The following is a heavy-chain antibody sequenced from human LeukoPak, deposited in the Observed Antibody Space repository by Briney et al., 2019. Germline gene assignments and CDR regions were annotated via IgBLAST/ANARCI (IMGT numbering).Heavy chain of an antibody. CDR3: AKVYYDFWSGYIRVPHAFDI. CDR1: GFTFSSYG. V-gene: IGHV3-30*02. D-gene: IGHD3-3*01. Sequence: PGGSLRLSCAASGFTFSSYGMHWVRQAPGKGLEWVAFIRYDGSNKYYADSVKGRFTISRDNSKNTLYLQMNSLRAEDTAVYYCAKVYYDFWSGYIRVPHAFDIWGQGTMVTVSS. J-gene: IGHJ3*02. CDR2: IRYDGSNK.